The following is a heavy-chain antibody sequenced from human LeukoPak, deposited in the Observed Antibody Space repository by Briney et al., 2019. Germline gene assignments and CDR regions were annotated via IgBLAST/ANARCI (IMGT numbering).Heavy chain of an antibody. CDR1: GYTFTGYY. Sequence: ASVKVSCKASGYTFTGYYMHWVRQAPGQGLEWMGWINPNSGGTNYAQKFQGRVTVTRDTSISTAYMELSRLRSDDTAVYYCATHPRGSGWYYGMDVWGQGTTVTVSS. D-gene: IGHD6-19*01. CDR2: INPNSGGT. CDR3: ATHPRGSGWYYGMDV. V-gene: IGHV1-2*02. J-gene: IGHJ6*02.